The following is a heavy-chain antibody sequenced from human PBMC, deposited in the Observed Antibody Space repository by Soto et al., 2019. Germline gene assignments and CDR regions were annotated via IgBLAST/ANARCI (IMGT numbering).Heavy chain of an antibody. Sequence: RASVKVSCKASNYTFITYGITWVRQAPGQGLEWVGWITPYNGNTNYGQNFQGRVTMTADTSTSTAYMELGSLTTDDTAVYYCARDTSFYFDYWVQGTRVTVS. J-gene: IGHJ4*02. CDR3: ARDTSFYFDY. V-gene: IGHV1-18*01. CDR2: ITPYNGNT. D-gene: IGHD2-2*01. CDR1: NYTFITYG.